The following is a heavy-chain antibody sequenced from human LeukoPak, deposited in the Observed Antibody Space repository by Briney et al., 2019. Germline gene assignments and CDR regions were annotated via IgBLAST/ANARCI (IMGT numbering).Heavy chain of an antibody. CDR3: ARRLGS. CDR2: ISYSGNTI. Sequence: GGSLRLSCAASGFTSSNYSMNWARQAPGKGLEWVAYISYSGNTIYYADSVKGRFTISRDNAKNSLILQMNSLKDEDTAVYYCARRLGSWGQGTLVSVSS. CDR1: GFTSSNYS. V-gene: IGHV3-48*02. J-gene: IGHJ4*02.